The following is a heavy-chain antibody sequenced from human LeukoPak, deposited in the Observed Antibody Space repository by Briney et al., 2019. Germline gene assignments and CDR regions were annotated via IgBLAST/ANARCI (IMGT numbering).Heavy chain of an antibody. CDR2: INPSGGST. J-gene: IGHJ6*03. CDR1: GYTFTSYY. Sequence: ASVKVSCKASGYTFTSYYMHWVRQAPGQGLEWMGIINPSGGSTSYAQKFQGRVTMTRDTSTSTVYMELSSLRSEDTAVYYCARDARSIAVPAAMRDYMDVWGKGTTVTISS. CDR3: ARDARSIAVPAAMRDYMDV. V-gene: IGHV1-46*01. D-gene: IGHD2-2*01.